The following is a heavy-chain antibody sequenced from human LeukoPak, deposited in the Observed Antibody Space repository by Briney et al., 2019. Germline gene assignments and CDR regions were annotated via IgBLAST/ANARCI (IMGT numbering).Heavy chain of an antibody. V-gene: IGHV4-34*01. J-gene: IGHJ4*02. D-gene: IGHD5-18*01. Sequence: SETLSLTCAVHGGSFSGYYWSWIRQPPGKGLEWIGEINHSGSTNYNPSLKGRVTISVDTSKNQFSLKLSSVTAADTAVYYCARGRRGYSYGRIFDYWGQGTLVTVSS. CDR3: ARGRRGYSYGRIFDY. CDR1: GGSFSGYY. CDR2: INHSGST.